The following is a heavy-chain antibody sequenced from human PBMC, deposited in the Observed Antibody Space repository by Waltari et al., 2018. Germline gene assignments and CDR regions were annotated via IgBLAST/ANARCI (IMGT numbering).Heavy chain of an antibody. V-gene: IGHV3-30*02. Sequence: QVQLVESGGGVVQPGGSLRLSCAASGFTFSSYGMHWVRQAPGKGLEWVACIRYDGSNKYYADSVKGRFTISRDNSKNTLYLQMNSLRAEDTAVYYCATNYDFWSAESYFDYWGQGTLVTVSS. D-gene: IGHD3-3*01. J-gene: IGHJ4*02. CDR3: ATNYDFWSAESYFDY. CDR2: IRYDGSNK. CDR1: GFTFSSYG.